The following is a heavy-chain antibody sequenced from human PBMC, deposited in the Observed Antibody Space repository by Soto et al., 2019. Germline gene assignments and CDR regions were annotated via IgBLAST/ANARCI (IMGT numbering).Heavy chain of an antibody. J-gene: IGHJ4*02. CDR2: IAPFKGKT. Sequence: AAVTVSCTASGYVFSSYGINWVRQAPGQGLEWVGWIAPFKGKTNFAPRLQDRITMTVDTSTGTASLEVRTLTSDDTGVYFCAREGGSSTYYPLELDYWGQGTLVTVSS. CDR3: AREGGSSTYYPLELDY. CDR1: GYVFSSYG. D-gene: IGHD6-13*01. V-gene: IGHV1-18*04.